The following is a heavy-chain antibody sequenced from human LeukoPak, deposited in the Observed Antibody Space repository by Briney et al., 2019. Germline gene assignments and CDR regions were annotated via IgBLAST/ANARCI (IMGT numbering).Heavy chain of an antibody. Sequence: PGRSLRLSCAASRFTFSNYDMHWVRQAPGKGLEWVAIISYDGSNNYYADSVKGRFTISRDNSKNTLFLQMNSLRAEDTAVYYCAKGPDSSGYYSLDYWGQGTLVTVSS. CDR2: ISYDGSNN. D-gene: IGHD3-22*01. CDR3: AKGPDSSGYYSLDY. J-gene: IGHJ4*02. CDR1: RFTFSNYD. V-gene: IGHV3-30*18.